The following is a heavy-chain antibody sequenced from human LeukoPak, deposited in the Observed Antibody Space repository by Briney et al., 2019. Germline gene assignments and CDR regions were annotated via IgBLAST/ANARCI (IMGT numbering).Heavy chain of an antibody. J-gene: IGHJ4*02. CDR3: ARLEYCTNGVCYTIDY. CDR2: INPNSGGT. CDR1: GYTFTGYY. V-gene: IGHV1-2*07. Sequence: GASVKVSCKASGYTFTGYYMHWVRQAPGQGLEWMGWINPNSGGTNYAHKFQGRVTMTRDTSISTAYMELSRLRSDDTAVYYCARLEYCTNGVCYTIDYWGQGTLVTVSS. D-gene: IGHD2-8*01.